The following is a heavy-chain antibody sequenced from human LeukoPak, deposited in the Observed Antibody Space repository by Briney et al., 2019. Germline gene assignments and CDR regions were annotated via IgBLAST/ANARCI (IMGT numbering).Heavy chain of an antibody. J-gene: IGHJ4*02. D-gene: IGHD3-22*01. CDR1: GFTFSSYG. CDR3: AKDLREGYYDSSGTFDY. V-gene: IGHV3-30*02. Sequence: QPGGSLRLSCAASGFTFSSYGMHWVRQAPGKGLEWVAFIRYDGSNKYYAESVKGRLTISRGNSKNTLYLQMNSLRAEDTAVYYCAKDLREGYYDSSGTFDYWGQGTLVTVSS. CDR2: IRYDGSNK.